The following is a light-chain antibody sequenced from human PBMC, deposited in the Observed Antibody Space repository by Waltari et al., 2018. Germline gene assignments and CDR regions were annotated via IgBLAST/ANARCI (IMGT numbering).Light chain of an antibody. CDR3: QHYSSSVT. CDR1: QGLSSSS. V-gene: IGKV3-20*01. J-gene: IGKJ4*01. CDR2: GAS. Sequence: EIVLTQSPGTLSLSPGERATLSCRASQGLSSSSLAWYQQNSGQAPRLLIYGASSRATGIPDRFSGSGSGTDFTLTISRLEPEDFAVYYCQHYSSSVTFGGGTKVEIK.